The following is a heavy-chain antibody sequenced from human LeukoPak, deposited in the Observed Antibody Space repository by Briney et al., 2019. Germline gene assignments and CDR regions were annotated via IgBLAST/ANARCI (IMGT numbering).Heavy chain of an antibody. CDR3: AKGRSSGSYYFDY. V-gene: IGHV3-30*02. CDR2: IRYDGSNK. J-gene: IGHJ4*02. Sequence: GGSLRLSCAASGFTFSSYGMYWVRQAPGKGLEWVAFIRYDGSNKYYADSVKGRFTVSRDNSKNTLYLQMKSLRAEDTAVYYCAKGRSSGSYYFDYWGQGTLVTVSS. CDR1: GFTFSSYG. D-gene: IGHD1-26*01.